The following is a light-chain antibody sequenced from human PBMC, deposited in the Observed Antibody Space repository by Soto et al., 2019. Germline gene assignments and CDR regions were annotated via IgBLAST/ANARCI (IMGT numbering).Light chain of an antibody. CDR1: QSIASR. V-gene: IGKV1-39*01. J-gene: IGKJ1*01. CDR3: QQTDTIPRT. Sequence: DIQMTQSPSSLSASVGDRVTITFRASQSIASRLYWYQQKPGSAPKLLIYGASTLESGVPSRFSGSGSGTDFTLTVSSLQVEDFATYYCQQTDTIPRTFGQGTKVDIK. CDR2: GAS.